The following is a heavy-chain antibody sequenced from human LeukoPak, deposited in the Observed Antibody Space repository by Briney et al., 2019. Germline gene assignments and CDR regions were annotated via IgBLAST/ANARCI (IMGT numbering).Heavy chain of an antibody. D-gene: IGHD5-12*01. Sequence: SETLSLTCAVYGGSFSGYYWSWIRQPPGKGLEWIGEINHSGSTNYNPSLKSRVTISVDTSKNQFSLKLSSVTAADTAVYYCARQNSGYDYSRHYYYYYMDVWGKGTTVTISS. CDR1: GGSFSGYY. V-gene: IGHV4-34*01. CDR2: INHSGST. J-gene: IGHJ6*03. CDR3: ARQNSGYDYSRHYYYYYMDV.